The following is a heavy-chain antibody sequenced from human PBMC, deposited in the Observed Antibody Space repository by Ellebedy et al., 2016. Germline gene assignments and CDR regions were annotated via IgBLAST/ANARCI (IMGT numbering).Heavy chain of an antibody. V-gene: IGHV3-53*01. CDR1: GFSVTSND. J-gene: IGHJ3*02. CDR3: VTRHNGAFDI. D-gene: IGHD1-14*01. CDR2: IYGGSPS. Sequence: GESLKISXAVSGFSVTSNDMSWVRQAPGKGLDLVALIYGGSPSYYAESVKGRFTVSIDKSKKTLYLHMTGLGVEDTALYYCVTRHNGAFDIWGQGTTVTVS.